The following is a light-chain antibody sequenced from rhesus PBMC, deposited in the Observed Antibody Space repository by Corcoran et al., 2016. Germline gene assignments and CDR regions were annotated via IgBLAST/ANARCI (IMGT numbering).Light chain of an antibody. CDR1: ENVNNY. V-gene: IGKV1-74*01. CDR3: QHGYGTPYS. J-gene: IGKJ2*01. CDR2: KAS. Sequence: DIQMTQSPSSLSASVGDRVTITCRARENVNNYLNWYQQKPGKAPKHLIYKASTLQGGVPSRFSGSGSGTDYTFTISSLQPEDVATYYCQHGYGTPYSFGQGTKVEIK.